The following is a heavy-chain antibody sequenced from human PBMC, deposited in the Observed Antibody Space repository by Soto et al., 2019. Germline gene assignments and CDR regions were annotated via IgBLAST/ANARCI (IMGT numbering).Heavy chain of an antibody. CDR1: GYTFTGYY. Sequence: APAKVSCKPSGYTFTGYYMHWVRQPPGEGLEWMGWINLTSGGTNYAQKFTGRVTMTRDTSISTAYMEGSRLKSDDTAVYYCARDWIGYSYEDYYGMDVWGRGTTVTVAS. CDR3: ARDWIGYSYEDYYGMDV. D-gene: IGHD5-18*01. V-gene: IGHV1-2*02. J-gene: IGHJ6*01. CDR2: INLTSGGT.